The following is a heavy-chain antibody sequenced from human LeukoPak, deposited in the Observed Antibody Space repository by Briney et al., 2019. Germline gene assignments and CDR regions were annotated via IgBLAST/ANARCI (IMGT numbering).Heavy chain of an antibody. V-gene: IGHV4-31*03. J-gene: IGHJ4*02. D-gene: IGHD2-2*01. CDR3: ARGGSSTHDFDY. Sequence: SQTLSLTCTVSGGSISNGGYYWSWIRQHPGKGLEWIGYIYYSGSTYYNPSLKSRVTISVDTSKNQFSLKLSSVTAADTAVYYCARGGSSTHDFDYWGQGTLVTVSS. CDR2: IYYSGST. CDR1: GGSISNGGYY.